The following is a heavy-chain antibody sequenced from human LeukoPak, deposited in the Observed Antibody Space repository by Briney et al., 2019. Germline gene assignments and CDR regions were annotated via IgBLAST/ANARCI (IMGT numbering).Heavy chain of an antibody. CDR1: GGSFSGYY. Sequence: TSETLSLTCAVYGGSFSGYYWSWIRQPPGKGLEWIGEINHSGSTNYNPSLKSRVTISVDTSKNQFSLKLSSVTAADTAVYYCAGSYSGYDLKWGQGTLVTVSS. CDR2: INHSGST. V-gene: IGHV4-34*01. CDR3: AGSYSGYDLK. D-gene: IGHD5-12*01. J-gene: IGHJ4*02.